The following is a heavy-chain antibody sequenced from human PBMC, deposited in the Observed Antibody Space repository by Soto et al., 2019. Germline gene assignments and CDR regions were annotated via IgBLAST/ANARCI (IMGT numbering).Heavy chain of an antibody. CDR1: GFTFSMYW. D-gene: IGHD3-16*01. Sequence: GGSLRLSCAASGFTFSMYWMRWVRQAPGKGLLWVSRINGDGTDTTYADSVKGRFTISRDNAKNTVYLQMNGLRAEDTAVYYCAREVGRGSGSYYLDYWGQETLVTVSS. V-gene: IGHV3-74*03. CDR3: AREVGRGSGSYYLDY. CDR2: INGDGTDT. J-gene: IGHJ4*02.